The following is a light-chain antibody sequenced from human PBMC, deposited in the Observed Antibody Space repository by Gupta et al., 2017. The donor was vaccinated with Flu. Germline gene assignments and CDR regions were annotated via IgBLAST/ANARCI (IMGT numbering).Light chain of an antibody. Sequence: LTQSPSFLSASVGDRVTITCRASLGINTYLAWYQQKPPKAPKLLIYGASTLQSGVPSRFSGSGSGTDFTLTISDLQPEDFATYYCQQLNSYPSTFGGGTKVEIK. CDR3: QQLNSYPST. J-gene: IGKJ4*01. CDR1: LGINTY. V-gene: IGKV1-9*01. CDR2: GAS.